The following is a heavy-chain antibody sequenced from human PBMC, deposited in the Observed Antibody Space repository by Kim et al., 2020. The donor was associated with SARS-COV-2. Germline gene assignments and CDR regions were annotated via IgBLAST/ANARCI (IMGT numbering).Heavy chain of an antibody. CDR1: GFTFSSYA. D-gene: IGHD6-13*01. J-gene: IGHJ4*02. CDR2: IYSGGSST. Sequence: GGFLRLSCAASGFTFSSYAMSWVRQAPGKGLEWVSVIYSGGSSTYYADSVKGRFTISRDNSKNTLYLQMNSLRAEDTAVYYCAKGYIAAAGLFDYWGQGTLVTVSS. V-gene: IGHV3-23*03. CDR3: AKGYIAAAGLFDY.